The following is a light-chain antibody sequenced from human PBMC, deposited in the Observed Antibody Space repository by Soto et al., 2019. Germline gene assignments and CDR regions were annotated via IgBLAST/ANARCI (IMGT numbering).Light chain of an antibody. CDR1: SSEFGGFNY. CDR3: SSYTSSSTLL. CDR2: DVS. V-gene: IGLV2-14*03. Sequence: QSVLTQPASVSGSPGQSITISCAGNSSEFGGFNYVSWYQQHPGKAPKLMIYDVSNRPSGISNRFSGSKSGNTASLTISGLQAEDEADYYCSSYTSSSTLLFGGGTQLTVL. J-gene: IGLJ3*02.